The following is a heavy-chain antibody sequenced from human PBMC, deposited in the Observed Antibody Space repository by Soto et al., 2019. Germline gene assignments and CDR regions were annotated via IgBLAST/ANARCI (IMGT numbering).Heavy chain of an antibody. Sequence: SETLSLTCAVYGGSFSGYYWSWIRQPPGKGLEWIGEINHSGSTNYNPSLKSRVTISVDTSKNQFSLKLSSVTAADTAVYYCARRLLYSSSGLDVWGQGTAVTVSS. CDR3: ARRLLYSSSGLDV. V-gene: IGHV4-34*01. CDR2: INHSGST. D-gene: IGHD6-6*01. J-gene: IGHJ6*02. CDR1: GGSFSGYY.